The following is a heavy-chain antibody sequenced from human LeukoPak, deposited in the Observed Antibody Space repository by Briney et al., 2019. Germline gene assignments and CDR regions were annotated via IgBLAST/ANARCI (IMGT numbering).Heavy chain of an antibody. J-gene: IGHJ6*03. Sequence: SETLSLTCAVYGGSFSGYYWSWIRQPPGKGLEWIGEINRSGSTNYNPSLKSRVTISVDTSKNQFSLKLSSVTAADTAVYYCARGRSYYDSSGYRYYYYYMDVWGKGTTVTVSS. CDR1: GGSFSGYY. D-gene: IGHD3-22*01. CDR3: ARGRSYYDSSGYRYYYYYMDV. CDR2: INRSGST. V-gene: IGHV4-34*01.